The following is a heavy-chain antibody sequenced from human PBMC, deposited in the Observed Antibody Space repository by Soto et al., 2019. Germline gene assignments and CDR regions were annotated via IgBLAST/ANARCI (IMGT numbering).Heavy chain of an antibody. CDR1: GYSFTSTY. Sequence: QVQLVQSGAEVKKPGASVRISCRASGYSFTSTYVHWVRQAPGQGPEWMGIINPAGGTTYYAQKFQGRPTITSDTSTDPVFMDLNDLTSEDTAVYCSALKVVPYYDNWGQGTLLTVSS. J-gene: IGHJ4*02. V-gene: IGHV1-46*01. CDR3: ALKVVPYYDN. CDR2: INPAGGTT.